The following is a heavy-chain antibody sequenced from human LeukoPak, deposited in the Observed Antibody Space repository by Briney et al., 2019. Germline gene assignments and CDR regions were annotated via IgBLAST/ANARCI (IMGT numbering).Heavy chain of an antibody. V-gene: IGHV4-61*02. D-gene: IGHD2-2*01. J-gene: IGHJ4*02. Sequence: SETLSLTFTVSGGSISSGSYYWSWIRQPAGKGLEWIGRIYTSGSTNYNPSLKSRVTISVDTSKNQFSLKLSSVTAADTAVYYCARDRLEYCSSTSCYYYFDYWGQGTLVTVSS. CDR1: GGSISSGSYY. CDR3: ARDRLEYCSSTSCYYYFDY. CDR2: IYTSGST.